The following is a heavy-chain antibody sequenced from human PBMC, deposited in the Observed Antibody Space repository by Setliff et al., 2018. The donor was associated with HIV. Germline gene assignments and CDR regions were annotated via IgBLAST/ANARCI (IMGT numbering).Heavy chain of an antibody. J-gene: IGHJ6*03. V-gene: IGHV1-3*01. CDR1: GYTFTTYS. Sequence: ASVKVSCKASGYTFTTYSLHWVRQAPGQSLEWMGWINVGKGDTNYAQNLQDRVTMTTDTSTSTAYMELSSLRSEDTAVYYCAREGVSLWFGELPSSYYMDVWGKGTTVTVSS. D-gene: IGHD3-10*01. CDR3: AREGVSLWFGELPSSYYMDV. CDR2: INVGKGDT.